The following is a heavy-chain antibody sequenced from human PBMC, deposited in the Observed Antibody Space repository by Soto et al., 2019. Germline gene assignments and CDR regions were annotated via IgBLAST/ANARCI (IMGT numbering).Heavy chain of an antibody. Sequence: GGSLRLSCAASGFTFSSYAMSWVRQAPGKGLEWVSAISDSGGSTYYADSVKGRFTISRDNSKNTLYLQMNSLRAEDTAVYYCAKDPLITIFGVVNYYMDVWGKGTTVTVSS. CDR1: GFTFSSYA. J-gene: IGHJ6*03. CDR2: ISDSGGST. V-gene: IGHV3-23*01. CDR3: AKDPLITIFGVVNYYMDV. D-gene: IGHD3-3*01.